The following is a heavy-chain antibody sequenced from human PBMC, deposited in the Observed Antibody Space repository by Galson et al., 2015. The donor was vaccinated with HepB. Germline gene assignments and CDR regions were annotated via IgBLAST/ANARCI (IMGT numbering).Heavy chain of an antibody. CDR2: IIPIFGTA. Sequence: SGGTFSSYAISWVRQAPGQGLEWMGGIIPIFGTANYAQKFQGRVTITADESTSTAYMELSSLRSEDTAVYYCARGDTSYSSSWYLSNYYYYMDVWGKGTTFTVSS. CDR1: GGTFSSYA. D-gene: IGHD6-13*01. J-gene: IGHJ6*03. V-gene: IGHV1-69*01. CDR3: ARGDTSYSSSWYLSNYYYYMDV.